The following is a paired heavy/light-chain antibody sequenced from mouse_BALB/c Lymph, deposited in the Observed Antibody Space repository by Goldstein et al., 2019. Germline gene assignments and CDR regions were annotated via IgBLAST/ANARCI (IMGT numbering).Heavy chain of an antibody. CDR3: ARGSTATAWFAY. Sequence: DVQLQESGPGLVKPSQSLSLTCTVTGYSITSDYAWNWIRQFPGNKMEWMGYIRSSGSTSYSPSLKSRISITRDTSKNQFFLQLTSVTTEETATYYCARGSTATAWFAYWGQGTQVTVS. D-gene: IGHD1-2*01. CDR1: GYSITSDYA. J-gene: IGHJ3*01. CDR2: IRSSGST. V-gene: IGHV3-2*02.
Light chain of an antibody. J-gene: IGKJ4*01. Sequence: QIVLSQSPAILSASPGEKVTMTCRASSDVRYMHWYQQKPGSSPEPWIYATSNLASGVPPRFSGGGSGTSYSLTISRVEAEDAATYYCQQWSSNPFTFGSGTKLEIK. CDR1: SDVRY. V-gene: IGKV4-72*01. CDR2: ATS. CDR3: QQWSSNPFT.